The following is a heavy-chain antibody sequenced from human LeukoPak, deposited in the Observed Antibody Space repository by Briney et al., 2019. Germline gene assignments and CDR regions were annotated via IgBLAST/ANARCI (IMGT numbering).Heavy chain of an antibody. D-gene: IGHD2-2*01. CDR2: IYTSGST. J-gene: IGHJ6*02. Sequence: SETLSLTCTVSGGSISSGSYYWSWIRQPAGKGLEWIGRIYTSGSTNYNPSLKSRVTISVDTSKNQFSLELSSVTAADTAVYYCARSEVVPAYYYGMDVWGQGTTVTVSS. CDR1: GGSISSGSYY. V-gene: IGHV4-61*02. CDR3: ARSEVVPAYYYGMDV.